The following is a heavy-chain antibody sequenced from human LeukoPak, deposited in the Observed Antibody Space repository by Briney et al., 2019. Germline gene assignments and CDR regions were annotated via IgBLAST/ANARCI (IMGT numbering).Heavy chain of an antibody. CDR2: ITHSGST. V-gene: IGHV4-34*01. D-gene: IGHD3-9*01. CDR3: ARHPSILTGYCRAGGYFDY. Sequence: SETLSLTCAVYGGSFSGYYWSWIRQPPGKGLEWIGEITHSGSTNYNPSLKSRVTISVDTSKNQFSLKLSSVTAADTAVDYCARHPSILTGYCRAGGYFDYWGQGTLVTVSS. J-gene: IGHJ4*02. CDR1: GGSFSGYY.